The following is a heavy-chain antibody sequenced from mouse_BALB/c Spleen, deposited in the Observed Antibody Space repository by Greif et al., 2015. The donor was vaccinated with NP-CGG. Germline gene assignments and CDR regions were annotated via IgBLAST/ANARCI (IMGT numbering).Heavy chain of an antibody. J-gene: IGHJ4*01. Sequence: QVQLQQSGPELVKPGASVKISCKASGYTFTDYYINWVNQKPGQGLEWIGWIYPGSGNTKYNEKFKGEATLTVDTSSSTAYMQFSSLTSEDTAVYFCARRTGTEAMDYWGQGTSVTVSS. CDR2: IYPGSGNT. CDR1: GYTFTDYY. D-gene: IGHD4-1*01. V-gene: IGHV1-84*02. CDR3: ARRTGTEAMDY.